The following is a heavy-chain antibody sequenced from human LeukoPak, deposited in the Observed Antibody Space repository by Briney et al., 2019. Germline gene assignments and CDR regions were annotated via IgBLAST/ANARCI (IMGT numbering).Heavy chain of an antibody. V-gene: IGHV3-48*03. CDR1: GFTFSSYE. CDR3: AREGSTYNYFDY. CDR2: ISSSGSTI. Sequence: GGSLRLSCAASGFTFSSYEMNWVRQAPGKGLEWVSYISSSGSTIYYADSMKGRFTISRDNAKNSLSLQMNSLRAEDTAAYYCAREGSTYNYFDYWGQGTLVTVSS. D-gene: IGHD5/OR15-5a*01. J-gene: IGHJ4*02.